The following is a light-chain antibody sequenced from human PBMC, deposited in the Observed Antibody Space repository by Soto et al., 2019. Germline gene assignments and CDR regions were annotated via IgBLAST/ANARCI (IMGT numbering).Light chain of an antibody. CDR1: SSDIGSYDL. Sequence: QSVLTQPASVSGSPGQLITISCTGTSSDIGSYDLVSWYQQHPGTAPKLIIYEVTKRPSGVSTRFSGSKSGNTASLTISGLQAVDEADYYCCSFADFTYVFGTGTKVTVL. CDR2: EVT. J-gene: IGLJ1*01. CDR3: CSFADFTYV. V-gene: IGLV2-23*02.